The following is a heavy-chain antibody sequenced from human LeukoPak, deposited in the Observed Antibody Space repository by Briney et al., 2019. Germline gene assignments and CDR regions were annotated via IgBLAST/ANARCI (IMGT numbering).Heavy chain of an antibody. Sequence: PGGSLRLSCTGSGFTLSSYEMTWIRQAPGKGLEWVSSIDYSGDSPYYADSVKGRFTMSRDNSKNTLYLQMNSLRGEDTAMYYCARDRRDGYNLLDCWGQGTLVTVSS. CDR1: GFTLSSYE. CDR2: IDYSGDSP. V-gene: IGHV3-23*01. J-gene: IGHJ4*02. D-gene: IGHD5-24*01. CDR3: ARDRRDGYNLLDC.